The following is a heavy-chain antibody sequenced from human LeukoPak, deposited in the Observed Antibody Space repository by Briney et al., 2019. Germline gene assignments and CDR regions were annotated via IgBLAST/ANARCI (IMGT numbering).Heavy chain of an antibody. CDR1: GGTFSSYA. Sequence: SVKVSCKASGGTFSSYAISWVRQAPGQGLEWMGGIIPIFGTANYAQKFQGRVTITADDSTSTAYMELSSLRSEDTAVYYCARDEDYYDSSGYVWGQGTLVTVSS. J-gene: IGHJ4*02. CDR2: IIPIFGTA. D-gene: IGHD3-22*01. CDR3: ARDEDYYDSSGYV. V-gene: IGHV1-69*01.